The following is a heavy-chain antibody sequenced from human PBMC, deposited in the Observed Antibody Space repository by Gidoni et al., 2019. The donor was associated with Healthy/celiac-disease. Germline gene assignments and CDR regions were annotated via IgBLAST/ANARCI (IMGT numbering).Heavy chain of an antibody. V-gene: IGHV3-43*01. Sequence: EVQLVESGGVVVQPGGSLRLPCAASGFTFDAYTMHWVRQAPGKGLEWVSLISWDGGSTDYADSVKGRFTISRDNSKNPLYLQMNSLRTEDTALYYCARAVRTIFGVGPSWFDPWGQGTLVTVSS. CDR2: ISWDGGST. D-gene: IGHD3-3*01. CDR1: GFTFDAYT. J-gene: IGHJ5*02. CDR3: ARAVRTIFGVGPSWFDP.